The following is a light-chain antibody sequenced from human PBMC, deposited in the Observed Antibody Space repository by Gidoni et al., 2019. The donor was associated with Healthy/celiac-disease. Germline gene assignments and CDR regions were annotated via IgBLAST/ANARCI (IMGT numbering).Light chain of an antibody. CDR3: QQYDNPSGCS. V-gene: IGKV1-33*01. Sequence: DIQMTQFPSSLSASVGDRVTITCQASQDISNYLNWYPQKPGKAPKLLIYDASNLETGVPSRFSGSGSGTDFTFTISSLQPEDIATYYCQQYDNPSGCSFGQXTKLEIK. J-gene: IGKJ2*04. CDR2: DAS. CDR1: QDISNY.